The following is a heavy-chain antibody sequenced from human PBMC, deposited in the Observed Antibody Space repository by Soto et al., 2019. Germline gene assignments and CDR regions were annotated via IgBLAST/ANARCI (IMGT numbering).Heavy chain of an antibody. CDR1: GGTFSSYA. V-gene: IGHV1-69*12. CDR3: ARGDREVGDGCNYAGWYFDL. CDR2: IIPIFGTA. Sequence: QVQLVQSGAEVKKTGSSVKVSCKASGGTFSSYAISWVRQAPGQGLEWMGGIIPIFGTANYAQKFQGRVTMTANASTSSAYRELSSLRCEDTAVYYCARGDREVGDGCNYAGWYFDLWGRGTLVTVSS. J-gene: IGHJ2*01. D-gene: IGHD5-12*01.